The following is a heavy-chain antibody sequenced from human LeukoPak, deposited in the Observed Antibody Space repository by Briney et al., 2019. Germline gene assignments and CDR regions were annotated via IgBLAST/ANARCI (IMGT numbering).Heavy chain of an antibody. Sequence: SETLSLTCAVYGGSFSGYYWSWIRQPPGKVLEWIGEINHSRSTNYNPSLKSRVTISVDTSKNQFSLKLSSVTAADTAVYYCARVTMIVVVNWFDPWGQGTLVTVFS. J-gene: IGHJ5*02. D-gene: IGHD3-22*01. CDR3: ARVTMIVVVNWFDP. CDR1: GGSFSGYY. V-gene: IGHV4-34*01. CDR2: INHSRST.